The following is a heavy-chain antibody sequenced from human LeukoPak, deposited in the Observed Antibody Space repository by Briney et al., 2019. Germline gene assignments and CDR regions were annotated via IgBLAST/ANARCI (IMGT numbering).Heavy chain of an antibody. D-gene: IGHD3-9*01. CDR2: IYYSGSI. Sequence: PSETLSLTCTVSGGSISSSNHYWGWIRQPPGKGLEWIGSIYYSGSIYYNPSLKSRVTISVDTSKNQFSLKLSSVTAADTAVYYCARDHYDLLTGPHSSYGMDVWGQGTTVTVSS. V-gene: IGHV4-39*07. CDR1: GGSISSSNHY. CDR3: ARDHYDLLTGPHSSYGMDV. J-gene: IGHJ6*02.